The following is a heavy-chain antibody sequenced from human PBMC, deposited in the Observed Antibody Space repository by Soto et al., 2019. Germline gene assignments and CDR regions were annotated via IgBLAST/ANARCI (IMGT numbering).Heavy chain of an antibody. V-gene: IGHV3-23*01. Sequence: PGGSLRLSCAASGFPFSSYAMNWVRQAPGKGLEWVSTIDYTGGYSYYADSVKGRFTISRDNSQKTLDLQMNSLRAEDTAIYYCSKVPPRPYCSSVRRPFEFRGQGTLVTVSS. CDR3: SKVPPRPYCSSVRRPFEF. D-gene: IGHD2-2*01. J-gene: IGHJ4*02. CDR2: IDYTGGYS. CDR1: GFPFSSYA.